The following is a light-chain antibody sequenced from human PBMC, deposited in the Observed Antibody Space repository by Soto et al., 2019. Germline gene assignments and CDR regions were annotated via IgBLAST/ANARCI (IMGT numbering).Light chain of an antibody. CDR1: QSFSSTF. CDR3: QQDASSLT. Sequence: PGARAALSCRASQSFSSTFVAWYEPKPGHAPRLLIYGASGRATGTRDRFSGSGSGTDFTLTSSRPEPEDFAVYYCQQDASSLTFGQGTKVEIK. J-gene: IGKJ1*01. CDR2: GAS. V-gene: IGKV3-20*01.